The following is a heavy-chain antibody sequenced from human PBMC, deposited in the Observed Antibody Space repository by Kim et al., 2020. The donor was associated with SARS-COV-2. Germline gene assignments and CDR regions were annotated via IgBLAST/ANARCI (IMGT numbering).Heavy chain of an antibody. CDR1: GDSVSSNSAA. CDR3: ARGFVDIVATARGWWFDP. D-gene: IGHD5-12*01. CDR2: TYYRSKWYN. V-gene: IGHV6-1*01. Sequence: SQTLSLTCAISGDSVSSNSAAWNWIRQSPSRGLEWLGRTYYRSKWYNDYAVSVKSRITINPDTSKNQFSLQLNSVTPEDTAVYYCARGFVDIVATARGWWFDPWGQGTLVTVSS. J-gene: IGHJ5*02.